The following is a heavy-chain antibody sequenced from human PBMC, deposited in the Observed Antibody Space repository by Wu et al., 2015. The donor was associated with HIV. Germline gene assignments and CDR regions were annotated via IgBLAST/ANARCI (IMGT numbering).Heavy chain of an antibody. J-gene: IGHJ4*02. CDR2: IKPNSGDT. Sequence: QGQLVQSGGEVKKPGASVKVSCKTSGYTFTGYYIHWVRQAPGQGLEWMGWIKPNSGDTNSAQKFQGRVTLTRDTSISTAYMELKSLRSDDTAMYYCARDPRSGDYWGQGTLVIVSS. V-gene: IGHV1-2*02. CDR1: GYTFTGYY. CDR3: ARDPRSGDY. D-gene: IGHD4-17*01.